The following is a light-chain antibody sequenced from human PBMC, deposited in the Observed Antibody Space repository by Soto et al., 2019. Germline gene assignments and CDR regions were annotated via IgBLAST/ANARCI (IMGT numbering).Light chain of an antibody. V-gene: IGLV2-14*01. CDR3: SSYTSISTRV. J-gene: IGLJ3*02. CDR1: SSDVGSYNY. Sequence: QSARTQPAPVSGSPGQSITISSTGTSSDVGSYNYFSWYQQHPGKAPKLMIYEVSNRPSGVSNRFSGSKSGNTASLTISGLQAEDEANYYCSSYTSISTRVFGGGTKLTVL. CDR2: EVS.